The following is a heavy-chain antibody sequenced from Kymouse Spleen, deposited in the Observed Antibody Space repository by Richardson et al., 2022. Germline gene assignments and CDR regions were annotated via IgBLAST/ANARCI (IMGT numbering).Heavy chain of an antibody. D-gene: IGHD6-6*01. CDR2: INHSGST. CDR1: GGSFSGYY. V-gene: IGHV4-34*01. CDR3: AREGIAARGYFDY. J-gene: IGHJ4*02. Sequence: QVQLQQWGAGLLKPSETLSLTCAVYGGSFSGYYWSWIRQPPGKGLEWIGEINHSGSTNYNPSLKSRVTISVDTSKNQFSLKLSSVTAADTAVYYCAREGIAARGYFDYWGQGTLVTVSS.